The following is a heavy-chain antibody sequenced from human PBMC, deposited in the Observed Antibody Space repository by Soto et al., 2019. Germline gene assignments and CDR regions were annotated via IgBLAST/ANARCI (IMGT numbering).Heavy chain of an antibody. V-gene: IGHV3-23*01. CDR3: AKDEWPAYTH. Sequence: PWGSLRLSCSASVFTCSSYAMSWFRQAPGKGLEWVSAISGSGGSTYYADSVKGRFTISRDNSKNTLYLQMNSLRAEDTAVYYCAKDEWPAYTHWGQGTLVTVSS. D-gene: IGHD3-3*01. CDR1: VFTCSSYA. J-gene: IGHJ4*02. CDR2: ISGSGGST.